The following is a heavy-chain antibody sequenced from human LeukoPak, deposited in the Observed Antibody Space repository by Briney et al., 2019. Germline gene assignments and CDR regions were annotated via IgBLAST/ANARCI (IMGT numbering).Heavy chain of an antibody. CDR1: GFIFRNYG. V-gene: IGHV3-23*01. CDR2: ISNAGER. D-gene: IGHD3-9*01. CDR3: ANSFTVIFALTRD. J-gene: IGHJ4*02. Sequence: GGSLRLSCAASGFIFRNYGVNWIRQAPGKGLEWVAAISNAGERFYADSVKGRFTISRDNSKNTLYLQMNSLRVEDTAIYYCANSFTVIFALTRDWGQGTLVTVSS.